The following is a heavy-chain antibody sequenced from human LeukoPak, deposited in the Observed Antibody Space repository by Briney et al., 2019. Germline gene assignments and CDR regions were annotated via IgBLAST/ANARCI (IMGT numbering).Heavy chain of an antibody. CDR3: ARVVAVAGGDY. V-gene: IGHV3-21*01. CDR2: ISSSSSYI. CDR1: GFTFSSYS. J-gene: IGHJ4*02. Sequence: GGSLRLSCAASGFTFSSYSMNWVRQAPGKGLEWVSSISSSSSYIYYADSVKGRFTISRDNAKNSLYPQMNSLRAEDTAVYYCARVVAVAGGDYWGQGTLVTVSS. D-gene: IGHD6-19*01.